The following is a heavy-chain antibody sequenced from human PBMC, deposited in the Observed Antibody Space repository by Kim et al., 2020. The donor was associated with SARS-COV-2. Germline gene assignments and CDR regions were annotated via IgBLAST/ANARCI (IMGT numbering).Heavy chain of an antibody. CDR2: MSSSSSDI. Sequence: GGSLRLSCAASGFTFSSYSMNWVRQAPGKGLEWVSSMSSSSSDIYYADSVKGRFTISRDNAKNSLYLQMNSLRAEDTAVYYCARDRYSGYGNYVMDVWG. D-gene: IGHD5-12*01. CDR3: ARDRYSGYGNYVMDV. CDR1: GFTFSSYS. J-gene: IGHJ6*02. V-gene: IGHV3-21*01.